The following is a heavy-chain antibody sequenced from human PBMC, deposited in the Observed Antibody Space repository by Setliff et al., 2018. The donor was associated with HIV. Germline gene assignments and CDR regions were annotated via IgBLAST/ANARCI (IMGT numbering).Heavy chain of an antibody. J-gene: IGHJ4*02. D-gene: IGHD2-2*01. V-gene: IGHV1-3*04. CDR1: GYTFSEYA. CDR3: ARWCAAAGCYPAIYHFDS. CDR2: IDTDNGYR. Sequence: ASVKVSCKASGYTFSEYAIHWVRQAPGQRLEWLGRIDTDNGYRRYSPKLQGRVTITKDTSANTAYMELRGLRSEDTAVYYCARWCAAAGCYPAIYHFDSWGQGTLVTVSS.